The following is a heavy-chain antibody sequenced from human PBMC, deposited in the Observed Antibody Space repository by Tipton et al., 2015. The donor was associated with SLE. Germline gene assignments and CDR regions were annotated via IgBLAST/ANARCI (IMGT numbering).Heavy chain of an antibody. V-gene: IGHV4-38-2*01. J-gene: IGHJ4*02. D-gene: IGHD3-10*01. CDR3: ARFHVKSYYEFDC. Sequence: LRLSCDVSGYSISSGHYWGWVRQSPGRGLEWIGSMYNNERTKYNLSLESRVSMSVETSKNQFTLKLTSVTAADTAVYYCARFHVKSYYEFDCWGQGTLVTVTS. CDR1: GYSISSGHY. CDR2: MYNNERT.